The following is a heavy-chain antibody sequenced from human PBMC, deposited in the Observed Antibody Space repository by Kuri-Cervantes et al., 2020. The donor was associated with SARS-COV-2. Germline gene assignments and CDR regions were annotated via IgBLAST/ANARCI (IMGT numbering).Heavy chain of an antibody. CDR3: AREEGGELGEAFDY. CDR1: GFTFSGYS. D-gene: IGHD7-27*01. J-gene: IGHJ4*02. V-gene: IGHV3-21*01. Sequence: GGSLRLSCAASGFTFSGYSMNWIRQAPGKGLGWVASIDSISYYIYHADSVKGRLTISRDNAKTSLYLQMNSLKLEATAVYYCAREEGGELGEAFDYWGQGALVAVSS. CDR2: IDSISYYI.